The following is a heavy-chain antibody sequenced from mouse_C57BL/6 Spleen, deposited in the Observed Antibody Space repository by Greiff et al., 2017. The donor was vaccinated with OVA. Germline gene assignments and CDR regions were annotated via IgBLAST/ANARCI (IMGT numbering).Heavy chain of an antibody. CDR2: IHPNSGST. CDR3: ARDYYGSSPAWFAY. V-gene: IGHV1-64*01. CDR1: GYTFTSYW. D-gene: IGHD1-1*01. Sequence: VQLQQPGAELVKPGASVKLSCKASGYTFTSYWMHWVKQRPGQGLEWIGMIHPNSGSTNYNEKFKSKATLTVDKSSSTAYMQLSSLTSEDSAVYSCARDYYGSSPAWFAYWGQGTLVTVSA. J-gene: IGHJ3*01.